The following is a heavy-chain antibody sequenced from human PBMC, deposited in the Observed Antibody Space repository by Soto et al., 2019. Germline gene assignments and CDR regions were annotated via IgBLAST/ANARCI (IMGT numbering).Heavy chain of an antibody. D-gene: IGHD5-12*01. CDR2: IKSKTDGGTT. CDR1: GFTFSNAW. V-gene: IGHV3-15*07. Sequence: GGSLRLSCAASGFTFSNAWMNWVRQAPGKGLEWVGRIKSKTDGGTTDYAAPVKGRFTISRDDSKNTLYLQMNSLKTEDTAVYYCTTDREWLRTYYYYGMDVWGQGTTVTVSS. CDR3: TTDREWLRTYYYYGMDV. J-gene: IGHJ6*02.